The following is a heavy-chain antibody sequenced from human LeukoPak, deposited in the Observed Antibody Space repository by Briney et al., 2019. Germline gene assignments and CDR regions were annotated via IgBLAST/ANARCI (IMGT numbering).Heavy chain of an antibody. CDR3: AKVVEAYYDSSGSVTFDY. CDR2: ISWNSGSI. CDR1: GFTLNMST. V-gene: IGHV3-9*01. J-gene: IGHJ4*02. D-gene: IGHD3-22*01. Sequence: PGRSLRLSCAASGFTLNMSTMHWVRQAPGKGLEWVSGISWNSGSIGYADSVKGRFTISRDNAKNSLYLQMNSLRAEDTALYYCAKVVEAYYDSSGSVTFDYWGQGTLVTVSS.